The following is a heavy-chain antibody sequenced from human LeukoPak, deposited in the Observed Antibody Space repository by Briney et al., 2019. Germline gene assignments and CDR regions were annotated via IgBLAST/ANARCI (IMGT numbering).Heavy chain of an antibody. CDR2: ISYDGNNK. CDR3: GRAHSSSSYLDY. D-gene: IGHD6-6*01. Sequence: HPGGSLRLSCAASGFTFSSYAMNWVRQAPGKGLEWVAVISYDGNNKYYADSVKGRFTISRDNSKNTVYLQINSLRAEDTALYYCGRAHSSSSYLDYWGQGTLVTVSS. CDR1: GFTFSSYA. V-gene: IGHV3-30-3*01. J-gene: IGHJ4*02.